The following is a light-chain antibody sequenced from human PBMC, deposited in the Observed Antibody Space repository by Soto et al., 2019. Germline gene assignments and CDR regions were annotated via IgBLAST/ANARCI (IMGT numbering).Light chain of an antibody. V-gene: IGKV3-15*01. Sequence: ETVMTQSPASLSVSPGERATLSCRATQSVRSKLAWYQQKPGQAPRLLIYDASTRATGIPARFSGGGSGTEFTLTISSLQSEDSAVYYCQQYNDWPPKITFGGGTKVDIK. CDR3: QQYNDWPPKIT. CDR2: DAS. CDR1: QSVRSK. J-gene: IGKJ4*01.